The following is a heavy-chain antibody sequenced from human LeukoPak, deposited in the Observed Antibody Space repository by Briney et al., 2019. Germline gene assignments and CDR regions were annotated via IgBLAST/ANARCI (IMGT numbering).Heavy chain of an antibody. J-gene: IGHJ4*02. CDR3: ARVMTTVTTIDY. D-gene: IGHD4-17*01. Sequence: SGTLSLTFAVSGGSISSSNWWSWVRQPPGKGLEWIGEIYHSGSTNYNPSLKSRVTISVDKSKNLFSMKLNSVTAADTAVYYCARVMTTVTTIDYWGQGTLVTVSS. CDR2: IYHSGST. V-gene: IGHV4-4*02. CDR1: GGSISSSNW.